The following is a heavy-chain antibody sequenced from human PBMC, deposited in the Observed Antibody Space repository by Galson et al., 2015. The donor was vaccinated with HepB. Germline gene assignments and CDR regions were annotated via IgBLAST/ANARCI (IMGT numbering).Heavy chain of an antibody. D-gene: IGHD2-21*01. J-gene: IGHJ6*02. CDR3: ARVGRHIGLDYYYSMDV. V-gene: IGHV3-7*03. CDR1: GFTFSSYW. Sequence: SLRLSCAASGFTFSSYWMSWVRQAPGKGLEWVANIKQDGSEKYYVDSVKGRFTISRDNAKNSLYLQMNSLRAEDTAVYYCARVGRHIGLDYYYSMDVWGQGTTVTVS. CDR2: IKQDGSEK.